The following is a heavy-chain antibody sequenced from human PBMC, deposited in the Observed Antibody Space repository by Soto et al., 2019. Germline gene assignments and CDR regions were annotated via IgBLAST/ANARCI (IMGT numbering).Heavy chain of an antibody. V-gene: IGHV3-23*01. CDR3: AKGGRGQWLPVDY. CDR1: GFTFSSYA. Sequence: EVQLLESGGGLVQPGGSLRLSCAASGFTFSSYAMSWVRQAPGKGLEWVSAISGSGGSTYYADSVKGRFTISRDNSKNTLYLQMNRLRAEDTAVYHCAKGGRGQWLPVDYWGQGTLVTVSS. D-gene: IGHD6-19*01. CDR2: ISGSGGST. J-gene: IGHJ4*02.